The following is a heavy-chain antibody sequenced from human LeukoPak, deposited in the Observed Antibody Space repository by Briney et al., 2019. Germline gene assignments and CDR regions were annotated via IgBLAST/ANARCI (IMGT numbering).Heavy chain of an antibody. CDR2: VDPVDGET. CDR1: GYTFTDYY. CDR3: ATLTTVVTSNDY. Sequence: ASVKVSCKVSGYTFTDYYMHWVQQAPGKGLEWMGLVDPVDGETIYAEKFQGRVTITADTSTDTAYMELSSLRSEDTAVYYCATLTTVVTSNDYWGQGTLVTVSS. D-gene: IGHD4-23*01. V-gene: IGHV1-69-2*01. J-gene: IGHJ4*02.